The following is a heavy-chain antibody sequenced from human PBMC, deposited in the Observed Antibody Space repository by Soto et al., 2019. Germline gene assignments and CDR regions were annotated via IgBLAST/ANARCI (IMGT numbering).Heavy chain of an antibody. CDR3: ARRHYITRPEYGMDV. V-gene: IGHV5-51*01. J-gene: IGHJ6*02. Sequence: GESLTISCEGSGYSFTSYWIGWVRQIPGKGLEWMGIIYPGDSDTRYSPSFQGQVTISADKSISTAYLQWSSLKASDTAMYYCARRHYITRPEYGMDVWGQGTTVTVSS. D-gene: IGHD3-10*01. CDR2: IYPGDSDT. CDR1: GYSFTSYW.